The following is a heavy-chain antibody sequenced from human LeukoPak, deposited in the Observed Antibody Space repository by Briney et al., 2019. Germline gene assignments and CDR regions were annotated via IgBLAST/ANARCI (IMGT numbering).Heavy chain of an antibody. CDR3: ARGGGAFCGGDCYRNFDY. CDR2: IYSGGST. V-gene: IGHV3-66*02. Sequence: PGGSLRLSCAASGLTVSSDYMSWVRQAPGKGLEWVSVIYSGGSTYYADSVKGRFTGSRDNSKNTLSLQMNSLRVEDTAVYYCARGGGAFCGGDCYRNFDYWGQGTLVTVSS. J-gene: IGHJ4*02. CDR1: GLTVSSDY. D-gene: IGHD2-21*02.